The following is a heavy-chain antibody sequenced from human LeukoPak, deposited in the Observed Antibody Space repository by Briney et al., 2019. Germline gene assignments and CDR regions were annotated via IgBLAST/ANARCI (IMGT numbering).Heavy chain of an antibody. CDR3: AKEDGSGSPPDY. D-gene: IGHD3-10*01. J-gene: IGHJ4*02. CDR1: GFTFSSYA. V-gene: IGHV3-43*01. Sequence: PGGSLRLSCAASGFTFSSYAMHWVRQAPGKGLEWVSLISWDGGSTYYADSVKGRFTISRDNSKNSLYLQMNSLRTEDTALYYCAKEDGSGSPPDYWGQGTLVTVSS. CDR2: ISWDGGST.